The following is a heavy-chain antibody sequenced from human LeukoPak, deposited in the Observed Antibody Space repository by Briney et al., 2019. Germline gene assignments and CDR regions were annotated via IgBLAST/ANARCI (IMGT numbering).Heavy chain of an antibody. CDR3: ARDPTIGYSYAGAFDI. Sequence: GGSLRLSCAASGFTVSSNYMSWVRQAPGKGLEWVSVIYSGGSTYYADSVKGRLTISRDNSKNTLYLQMNSLRAEDTAVYYCARDPTIGYSYAGAFDIWGQGTMVTVSS. J-gene: IGHJ3*02. CDR2: IYSGGST. V-gene: IGHV3-66*01. D-gene: IGHD5-18*01. CDR1: GFTVSSNY.